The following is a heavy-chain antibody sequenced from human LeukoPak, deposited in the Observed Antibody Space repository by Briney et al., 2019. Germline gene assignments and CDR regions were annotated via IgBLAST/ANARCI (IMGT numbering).Heavy chain of an antibody. CDR1: GGSISSYY. V-gene: IGHV4-59*08. CDR2: IYYSGST. CDR3: ARRYSSSWYKINNWFDP. J-gene: IGHJ5*02. Sequence: PSETLSLTCTVSGGSISSYYWSWIRQPPGKGLEWIGYIYYSGSTNYNPSLKSRVTISVDTSKNQFPLKLSSVTAADTAVYYCARRYSSSWYKINNWFDPWGQGTLVTVSS. D-gene: IGHD6-13*01.